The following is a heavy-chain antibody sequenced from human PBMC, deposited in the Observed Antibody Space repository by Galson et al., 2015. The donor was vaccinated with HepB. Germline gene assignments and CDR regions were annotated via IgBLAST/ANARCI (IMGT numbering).Heavy chain of an antibody. J-gene: IGHJ4*02. CDR2: ISGSGGST. D-gene: IGHD3-3*01. V-gene: IGHV3-23*01. CDR3: AKVRRRFLEWLPWVY. Sequence: SLRLSCAASGFTFSSYAMSWVRQAPGKGLEWVSAISGSGGSTYYADSVKGRFTISRDNSKNTLYLQMNSLRAEDTAVYYCAKVRRRFLEWLPWVYWGQGTLVTVSS. CDR1: GFTFSSYA.